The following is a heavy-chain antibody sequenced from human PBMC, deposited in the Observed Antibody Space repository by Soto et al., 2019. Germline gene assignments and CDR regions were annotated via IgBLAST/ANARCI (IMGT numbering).Heavy chain of an antibody. CDR2: IYYSGST. CDR1: GGSISSYY. CDR3: ARGGLAEYQLLL. D-gene: IGHD2-2*01. V-gene: IGHV4-59*01. Sequence: PSETLSLTCTVSGGSISSYYWSWIRQPPGKGLEWIGYIYYSGSTNYNPSLKSRVTISVDTSKNQFSLKLSSVTAADTAVYYCARGGLAEYQLLLWGQGTLVTVSS. J-gene: IGHJ4*02.